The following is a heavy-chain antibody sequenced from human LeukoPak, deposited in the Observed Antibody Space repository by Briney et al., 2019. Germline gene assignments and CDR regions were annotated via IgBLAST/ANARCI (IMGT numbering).Heavy chain of an antibody. CDR1: GGSISSYY. Sequence: SETLSLTCTVSGGSISSYYWSWIRQPPGKGLGWIGYIYYSGSTNYNPSLKSRVTISVDTSKNQFSLKLSSVTAADTAVYYCARGEEYSSSSNYFDYWGQGTLVTVSS. V-gene: IGHV4-59*01. D-gene: IGHD6-6*01. CDR2: IYYSGST. CDR3: ARGEEYSSSSNYFDY. J-gene: IGHJ4*02.